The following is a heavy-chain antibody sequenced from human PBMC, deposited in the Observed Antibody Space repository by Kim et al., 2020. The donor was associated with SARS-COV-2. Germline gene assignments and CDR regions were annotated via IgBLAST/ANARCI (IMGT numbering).Heavy chain of an antibody. V-gene: IGHV3-33*01. CDR2: IWYDGSNK. CDR1: GFTFSSYG. J-gene: IGHJ6*02. D-gene: IGHD2-2*02. Sequence: GGSLRLSCAASGFTFSSYGMHWVRQAPGKGLEWVAVIWYDGSNKYYADSVKGRFTISRDNSKNTLYLQMNSLRAEDTAVYYCARDVGEQPLLYARGYYYGMDVWGQGTTVTVSS. CDR3: ARDVGEQPLLYARGYYYGMDV.